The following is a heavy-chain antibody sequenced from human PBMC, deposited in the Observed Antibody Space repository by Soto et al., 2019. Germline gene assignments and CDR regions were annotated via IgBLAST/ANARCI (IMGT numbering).Heavy chain of an antibody. CDR3: ARDAGYCSSTSCYLYYYYMDV. CDR2: IKQDGSEK. D-gene: IGHD2-2*01. Sequence: VQLVESGGGLVQPGGSLRLSCAASGFTFSSYWMSWVRQAPGKGLEWVANIKQDGSEKYYVDSVKGRITISRDNAKNSLYLQMNSLRAEDTAVYYCARDAGYCSSTSCYLYYYYMDVWGKGTTVTVSS. J-gene: IGHJ6*03. CDR1: GFTFSSYW. V-gene: IGHV3-7*01.